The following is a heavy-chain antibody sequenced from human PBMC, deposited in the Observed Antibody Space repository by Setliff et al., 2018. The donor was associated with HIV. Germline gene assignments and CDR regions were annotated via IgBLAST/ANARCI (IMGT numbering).Heavy chain of an antibody. CDR3: ARGPAEWQIVVVPAAHWYFDL. CDR1: GGSFSGYY. Sequence: SETLSLTCAVYGGSFSGYYWNWIRQSPGKGLEWIGEINHSGSTNYNPSLKSRITISVDTSKKQFSLKPNSVTAADTAVYYCARGPAEWQIVVVPAAHWYFDLWGRGTLVTVSS. D-gene: IGHD2-2*01. CDR2: INHSGST. J-gene: IGHJ2*01. V-gene: IGHV4-34*01.